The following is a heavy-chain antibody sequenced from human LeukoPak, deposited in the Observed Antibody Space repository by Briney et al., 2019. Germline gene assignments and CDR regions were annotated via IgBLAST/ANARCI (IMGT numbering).Heavy chain of an antibody. Sequence: GGSLRLSCAASGFTVSSNYMSWVRQAPGKGLEWVSVIYSGGSTYYADSVKGRFTISRDNSKNTLYLQMNSLRAEDTAVYYCARVGYSSGWRGFDHWGQGTLVTVSS. CDR3: ARVGYSSGWRGFDH. CDR1: GFTVSSNY. CDR2: IYSGGST. D-gene: IGHD6-19*01. V-gene: IGHV3-53*01. J-gene: IGHJ4*02.